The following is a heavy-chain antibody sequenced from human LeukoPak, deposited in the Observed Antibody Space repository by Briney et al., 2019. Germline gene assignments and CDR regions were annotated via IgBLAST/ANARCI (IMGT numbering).Heavy chain of an antibody. V-gene: IGHV4-34*01. J-gene: IGHJ4*02. CDR3: ARVLGTYFDY. D-gene: IGHD7-27*01. CDR2: IDHSGST. Sequence: SETLSLTCAVYGGSFSGYYWSWIRQPPGKGLEWIGEIDHSGSTNYNPSLKSRVTISVDTSKNQFSLKLSSVTAADTAVYYCARVLGTYFDYWGQGTLVTVSS. CDR1: GGSFSGYY.